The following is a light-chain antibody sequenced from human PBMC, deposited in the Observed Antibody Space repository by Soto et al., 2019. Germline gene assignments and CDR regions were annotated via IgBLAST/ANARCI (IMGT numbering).Light chain of an antibody. CDR3: HHYGYSQWT. V-gene: IGKV3-20*01. J-gene: IGKJ1*01. Sequence: IVLTKNPGTVGLCTGERATLSCRASQSGNSIYLAWFQQKPGQAPTLLIYSVSTRATGIPDRFSGSGSGTAFAVTISRLEPEESAVYCCHHYGYSQWTLGQGSMVDVK. CDR2: SVS. CDR1: QSGNSIY.